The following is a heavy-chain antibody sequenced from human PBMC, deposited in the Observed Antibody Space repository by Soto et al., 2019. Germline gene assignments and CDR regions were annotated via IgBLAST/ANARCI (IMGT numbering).Heavy chain of an antibody. CDR2: ISGSGDRT. J-gene: IGHJ4*02. D-gene: IGHD2-15*01. CDR3: PFGWGGGHKGY. Sequence: EVQKLESGGGLVQPGGSLRLSCAASGLTFSAYPMSWVRQAPGKGLEWVSSISGSGDRTYYADSVKGRFTISRDNSKNTLYLQMNSLRVEDTAVYFCPFGWGGGHKGYWGQGTLVTVSS. V-gene: IGHV3-23*01. CDR1: GLTFSAYP.